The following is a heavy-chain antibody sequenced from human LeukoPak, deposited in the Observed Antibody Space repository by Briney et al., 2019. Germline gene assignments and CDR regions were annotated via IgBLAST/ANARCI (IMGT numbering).Heavy chain of an antibody. Sequence: PGGSLRLSCAASGFTFSNYNMNWVRQAPGKGLEWVSYISSSSSTIYYADSVKGRFTISRDNAKNSLYLQMNSLRAEDTAVYYCAIVGATPGNWFDPWGQGTLVTVSS. CDR1: GFTFSNYN. V-gene: IGHV3-48*01. CDR2: ISSSSSTI. CDR3: AIVGATPGNWFDP. D-gene: IGHD1-26*01. J-gene: IGHJ5*02.